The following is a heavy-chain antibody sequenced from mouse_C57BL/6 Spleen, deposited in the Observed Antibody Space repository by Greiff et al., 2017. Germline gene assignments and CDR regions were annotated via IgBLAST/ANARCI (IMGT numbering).Heavy chain of an antibody. V-gene: IGHV1-53*01. J-gene: IGHJ4*01. CDR1: GYTFTSYW. Sequence: QVHVKQPGTELVKPGASVKLSCKASGYTFTSYWMHWVKQRPGQGLEWIGNINPSNGGTNYNEKFKSKATLTVDKSSSTAYMQLSSLTSEDSAVYYCARPTRRNQYAMDYWGQGTSVTVSS. CDR3: ARPTRRNQYAMDY. D-gene: IGHD4-1*02. CDR2: INPSNGGT.